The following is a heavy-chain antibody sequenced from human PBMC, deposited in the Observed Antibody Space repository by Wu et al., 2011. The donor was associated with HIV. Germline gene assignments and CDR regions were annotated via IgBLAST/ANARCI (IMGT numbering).Heavy chain of an antibody. CDR2: INPSGGTT. CDR1: GYTFIGYY. J-gene: IGHJ3*02. D-gene: IGHD2-8*02. CDR3: ARATRTAMPSGAPSNAFDI. Sequence: QVQLVQSGAEVKKPGASVRVSCKASGYTFIGYYMHWVRQAPGQGLEWMGIINPSGGTTSYAQNFQGRVTMTRDTSTSTVYMELSSLRSEDTAVYYCARATRTAMPSGAPSNAFDIWGQGTVVDRLF. V-gene: IGHV1-46*01.